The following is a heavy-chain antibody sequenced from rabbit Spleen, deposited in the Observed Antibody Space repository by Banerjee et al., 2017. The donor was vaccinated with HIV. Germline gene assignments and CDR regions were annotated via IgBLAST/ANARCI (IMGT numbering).Heavy chain of an antibody. CDR1: GFDFSSCY. D-gene: IGHD7-1*01. Sequence: QLKETGGGLVQPGGSLTLSCKASGFDFSSCYMSWVRQAPGKGLEWIGIIYADIGSTDYASWVNGRFTISSDNAQNTVDLQMNSLTAADTATYFCARGGYAGYAGDGYAFNLWGPGTLVTVS. CDR3: ARGGYAGYAGDGYAFNL. J-gene: IGHJ4*01. CDR2: IYADIGST. V-gene: IGHV1S7*01.